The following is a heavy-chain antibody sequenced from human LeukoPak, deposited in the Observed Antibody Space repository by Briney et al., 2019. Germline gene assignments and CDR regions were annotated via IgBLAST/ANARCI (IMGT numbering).Heavy chain of an antibody. V-gene: IGHV3-21*01. D-gene: IGHD1-26*01. CDR2: ITTSSTYI. J-gene: IGHJ6*03. CDR3: ARDPYSGSYGDYYYYYMDV. Sequence: GGSQRLSCAASGFTFSSYAMSWVRQAPGKGLEWVSSITTSSTYIYYADSVKGRFTISRDNAKNSLYLQMNSLRAEDTAVYYCARDPYSGSYGDYYYYYMDVWGKGTTVTISS. CDR1: GFTFSSYA.